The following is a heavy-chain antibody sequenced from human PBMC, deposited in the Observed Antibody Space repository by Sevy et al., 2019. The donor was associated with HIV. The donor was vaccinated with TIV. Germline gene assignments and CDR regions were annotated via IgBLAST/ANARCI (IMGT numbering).Heavy chain of an antibody. CDR2: ITSCGGT. Sequence: GGSLRLSCVASGFSFTSYAMSWVRQAPGKGVECVSSITSCGGTHYAESVKGRLTITTDNSKNTLYLQIDSLRGEDTAVYYCAKNTYDDYLDFWGQGTLVTVSS. CDR1: GFSFTSYA. CDR3: AKNTYDDYLDF. V-gene: IGHV3-23*01. J-gene: IGHJ4*02. D-gene: IGHD3-3*01.